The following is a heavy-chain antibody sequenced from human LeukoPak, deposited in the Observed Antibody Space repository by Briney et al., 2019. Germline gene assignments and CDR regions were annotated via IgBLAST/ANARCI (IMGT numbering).Heavy chain of an antibody. J-gene: IGHJ4*02. D-gene: IGHD2/OR15-2a*01. CDR2: IYYSGIT. CDR3: AREGIVRTYDQ. CDR1: GDSISSYY. V-gene: IGHV4-59*12. Sequence: SETLSLTCTVSGDSISSYYWYWFRQPPGKELEWIACIYYSGITHYNPSLKSRVTISLDTSKNQFSLKLSSVTAADTAVYYCAREGIVRTYDQWGQGTLVTVSS.